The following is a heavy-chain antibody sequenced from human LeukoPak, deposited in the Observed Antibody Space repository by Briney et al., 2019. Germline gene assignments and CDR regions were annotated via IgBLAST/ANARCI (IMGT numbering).Heavy chain of an antibody. CDR3: AKVMPPGRIRFYSYYMDV. D-gene: IGHD2-15*01. J-gene: IGHJ6*03. CDR1: GFSFSGYG. CDR2: IRYDGSNE. Sequence: GGSLRLSCAASGFSFSGYGMHWVRQAPGKGLEWVAFIRYDGSNEYYADSVKDRFTISRDKSKNTLSLQMNGLRVEDTAVYYCAKVMPPGRIRFYSYYMDVWGKGTTVTVS. V-gene: IGHV3-30*02.